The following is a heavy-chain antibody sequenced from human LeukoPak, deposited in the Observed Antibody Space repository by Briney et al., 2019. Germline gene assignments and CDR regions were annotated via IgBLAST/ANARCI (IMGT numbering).Heavy chain of an antibody. J-gene: IGHJ4*02. CDR2: ISGSGGST. V-gene: IGHV3-23*01. Sequence: GGSLRLSCAASGFTFSSYDMSWVRQAPGKGLEWVSAISGSGGSTYYADFVKGWFTISRDNSKNTLYLQMNTLRAEDTAVYYCASAPAYDFLTGYSQPDYWGQGTLVTVSS. CDR3: ASAPAYDFLTGYSQPDY. CDR1: GFTFSSYD. D-gene: IGHD3-9*01.